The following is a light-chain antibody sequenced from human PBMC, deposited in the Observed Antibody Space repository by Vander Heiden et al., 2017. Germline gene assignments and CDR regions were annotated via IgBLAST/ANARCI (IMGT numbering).Light chain of an antibody. J-gene: IGKJ2*01. Sequence: EIVLTQSPVTLSLSPGERATLSCRASQSVSSSYLAWYQQKPGQAPRLLIYGASSRATGIPDRFSGSGSGTDFTLTISRLEPEDFAVYYCQQDGSSPYTFGRGTKVEIK. CDR2: GAS. CDR3: QQDGSSPYT. CDR1: QSVSSSY. V-gene: IGKV3-20*01.